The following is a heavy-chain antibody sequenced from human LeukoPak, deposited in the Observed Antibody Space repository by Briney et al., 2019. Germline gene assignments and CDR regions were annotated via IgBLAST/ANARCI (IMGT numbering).Heavy chain of an antibody. D-gene: IGHD3-10*01. J-gene: IGHJ6*03. V-gene: IGHV1-2*02. CDR1: GYTFTDYY. Sequence: ASVKVSCKASGYTFTDYYMHWVRQAPGQGLEWMGWVNPNSGGTNYAQKFQGRVTMTRDTSISTAYMELSRLRSDDTAVYYCARVKDRISMVRGVLSPQNYYYYYMDVWGKGTTVTVSS. CDR3: ARVKDRISMVRGVLSPQNYYYYYMDV. CDR2: VNPNSGGT.